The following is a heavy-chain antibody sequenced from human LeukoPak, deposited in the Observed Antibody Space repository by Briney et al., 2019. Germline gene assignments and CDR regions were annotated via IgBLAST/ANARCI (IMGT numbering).Heavy chain of an antibody. D-gene: IGHD4-23*01. J-gene: IGHJ4*02. Sequence: PGGSLRLSCAASGFTFSSYAMSWVRQAPGKGLEWVSAISGSGGSTYYADSVKGRFTISRDNSKNTLYLQMNSLRAEDTAVYYCAKDNVPKTVVTTFDYWGQGTLVTVFS. CDR3: AKDNVPKTVVTTFDY. V-gene: IGHV3-23*01. CDR2: ISGSGGST. CDR1: GFTFSSYA.